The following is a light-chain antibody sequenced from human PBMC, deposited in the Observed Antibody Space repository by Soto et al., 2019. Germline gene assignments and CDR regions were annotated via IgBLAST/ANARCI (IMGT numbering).Light chain of an antibody. Sequence: QSALTQPASVSGSPGQSITISCTGTSSDIGGHHFVSWYQQQSGKAPKLVIYEVTDRPSGASDRFSGSKSGNTASLTISGLQPEDEADYYCSSYTSSSRYVFGTGTKVTVL. J-gene: IGLJ1*01. V-gene: IGLV2-14*01. CDR2: EVT. CDR3: SSYTSSSRYV. CDR1: SSDIGGHHF.